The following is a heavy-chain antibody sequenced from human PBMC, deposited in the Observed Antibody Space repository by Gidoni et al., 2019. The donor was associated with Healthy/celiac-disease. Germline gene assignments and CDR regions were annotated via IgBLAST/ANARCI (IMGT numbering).Heavy chain of an antibody. CDR3: AKDGKSLGNYDFWSGYYTPIDY. Sequence: EVQLLESGGGLVQPGGSLRLSCAASGFTFSSSAMSWVRQAPGKGLEWVSAISGSGGSTYYADSVKGRFTISRDNSKNTLYLQMNSLRAEDTAVYYCAKDGKSLGNYDFWSGYYTPIDYWGQGTLVTVSS. V-gene: IGHV3-23*01. J-gene: IGHJ4*02. CDR1: GFTFSSSA. D-gene: IGHD3-3*01. CDR2: ISGSGGST.